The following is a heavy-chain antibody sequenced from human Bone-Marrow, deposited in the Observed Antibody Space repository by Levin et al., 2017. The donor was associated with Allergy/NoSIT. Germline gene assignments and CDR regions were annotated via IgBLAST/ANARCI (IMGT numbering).Heavy chain of an antibody. CDR3: ARGLSELLS. CDR2: ISSSGSSI. CDR1: KFTFSDYY. Sequence: GGSLRLSCAASKFTFSDYYMSWIRQAPGKGLEGVSYISSSGSSIDYADPVKGRFTISRDNAKNSRYLQMDSRRAEDTAVYYCARGLSELLSWGQGTLVTVSS. V-gene: IGHV3-11*01. J-gene: IGHJ4*02. D-gene: IGHD1-26*01.